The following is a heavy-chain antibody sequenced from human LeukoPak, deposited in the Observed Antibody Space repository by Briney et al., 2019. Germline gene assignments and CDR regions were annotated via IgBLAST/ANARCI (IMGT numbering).Heavy chain of an antibody. D-gene: IGHD6-19*01. CDR1: GFTFSSYG. CDR3: ARVELYASGWYGSVDY. J-gene: IGHJ4*02. V-gene: IGHV3-30*03. Sequence: GGSLRLSCVASGFTFSSYGMHWVRQAPGKGLEGVAVISYDGTNKYYADSVRGRFTISRDNSKNTLYLQMDSLRTEDTAVYYCARVELYASGWYGSVDYWGQGTLVAVSS. CDR2: ISYDGTNK.